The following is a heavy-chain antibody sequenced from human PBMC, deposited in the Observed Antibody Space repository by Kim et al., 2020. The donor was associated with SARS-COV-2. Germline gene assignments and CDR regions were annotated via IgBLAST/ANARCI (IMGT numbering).Heavy chain of an antibody. CDR2: IKPDGNDK. V-gene: IGHV3-7*03. J-gene: IGHJ4*02. CDR3: ARKEEV. D-gene: IGHD2-15*01. CDR1: GFTFSTYW. Sequence: GGSLRLSCVGSGFTFSTYWMTWVRQAPGKGLECVATIKPDGNDKYYVDSVKGRFTISRDNARNSLFLQMNNLRVEDTAMYYCARKEEVGGQGTLVTVSS.